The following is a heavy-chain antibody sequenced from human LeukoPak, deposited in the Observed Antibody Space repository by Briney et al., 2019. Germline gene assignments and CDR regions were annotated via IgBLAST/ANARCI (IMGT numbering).Heavy chain of an antibody. J-gene: IGHJ4*02. D-gene: IGHD2-15*01. Sequence: GGSLRLSCAASGFTFSSYAMHWVSQAPGKRLEYVSGISSNGGSRYHANSVKGRFTISRDNSKNTLYLQMGSLRAEDMAVYYCAREYCSGGRCQYYFDYWGQGNLVTVSS. CDR1: GFTFSSYA. V-gene: IGHV3-64*01. CDR3: AREYCSGGRCQYYFDY. CDR2: ISSNGGSR.